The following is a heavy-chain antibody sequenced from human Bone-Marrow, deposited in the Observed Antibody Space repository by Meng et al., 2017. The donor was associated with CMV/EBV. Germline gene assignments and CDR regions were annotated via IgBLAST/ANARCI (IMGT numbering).Heavy chain of an antibody. CDR1: GFTFSSYA. CDR3: ERDLGHGGSSYFDY. CDR2: IKQDGSEK. J-gene: IGHJ4*02. D-gene: IGHD5-24*01. V-gene: IGHV3-7*01. Sequence: GGSLRLSCAASGFTFSSYAMHWVRQAPGKGLEWVANIKQDGSEKYYVDSVKGRFTISRDNAKNSLYRQMNSLRAEDTAVYYCERDLGHGGSSYFDYWGQGTLVTVSS.